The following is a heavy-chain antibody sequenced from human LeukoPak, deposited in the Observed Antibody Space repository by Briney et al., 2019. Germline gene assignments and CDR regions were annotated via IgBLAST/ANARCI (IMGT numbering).Heavy chain of an antibody. Sequence: GGSLRLSCAASGCTFTNACMSWVRQAPGKGLAWVGRIRSKNNGGTTDYAAPVKGRFTISRDDSKSTLYLQMNSLKTEDTAVYYCTTDPGYPGLYYFDYWGQGTLVTVSS. V-gene: IGHV3-15*01. J-gene: IGHJ4*02. CDR1: GCTFTNAC. CDR3: TTDPGYPGLYYFDY. D-gene: IGHD5-12*01. CDR2: IRSKNNGGTT.